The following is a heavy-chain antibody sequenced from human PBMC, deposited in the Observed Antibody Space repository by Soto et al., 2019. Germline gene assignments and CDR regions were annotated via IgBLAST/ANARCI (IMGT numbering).Heavy chain of an antibody. D-gene: IGHD1-26*01. J-gene: IGHJ4*02. CDR2: ISAYNGNT. V-gene: IGHV1-18*01. CDR1: GYTFTSYG. Sequence: QVQLVQSGAEVKKPGASVKVSCKASGYTFTSYGITWVRQAPGQGLEWMGWISAYNGNTKYAPKFQGRVTMTTDTCTITAYMDLTRLRADYTSVYYCASDLGAQIGDYWGQGTLGTVSS. CDR3: ASDLGAQIGDY.